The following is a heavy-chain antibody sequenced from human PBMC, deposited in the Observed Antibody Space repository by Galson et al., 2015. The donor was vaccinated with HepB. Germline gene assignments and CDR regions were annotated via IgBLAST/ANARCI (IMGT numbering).Heavy chain of an antibody. CDR2: IVPFVGLP. CDR1: GNTFTAST. CDR3: ASNRSLLTFGGLSAVEES. J-gene: IGHJ5*02. Sequence: SVKVSCKASGNTFTASTITWVRQAPGQGLEWMGKIVPFVGLPDYAPKFQGRVTIAADTYTNTAYMDLSGLTFDDTAVYYCASNRSLLTFGGLSAVEESWGQGTRVIVSS. D-gene: IGHD3-16*01. V-gene: IGHV1-69*02.